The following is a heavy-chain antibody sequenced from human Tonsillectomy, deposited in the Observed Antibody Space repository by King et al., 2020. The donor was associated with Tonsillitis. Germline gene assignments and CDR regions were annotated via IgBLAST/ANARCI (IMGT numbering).Heavy chain of an antibody. CDR3: ARHWVDFWSGYNYYYMDV. CDR2: IYYSGST. CDR1: GGSISSYY. J-gene: IGHJ6*03. D-gene: IGHD3-3*01. Sequence: QLQESGPGLVKPSETLSLTCTVSGGSISSYYWSWIRQPPGKGLEWIGYIYYSGSTNYNPSLKSRVTISVDTSKNQFSLRLSSVTAAYTAFYYCARHWVDFWSGYNYYYMDVWGKGTTVTVSS. V-gene: IGHV4-59*08.